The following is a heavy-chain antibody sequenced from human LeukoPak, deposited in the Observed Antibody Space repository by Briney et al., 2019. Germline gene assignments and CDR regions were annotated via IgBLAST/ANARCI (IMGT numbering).Heavy chain of an antibody. Sequence: PSETLSLTCTVSGGSISSSSYYWGWIRQPPGKGLEWIGSIYYSGSTYYNPSLKSRVTISVDTSKNQFSLKLSSVTAADTAVYYCARAPRWCSGGSCYGNPVGVGWRSTGNYFDYWGQGTLVTVSS. J-gene: IGHJ4*02. D-gene: IGHD2-15*01. CDR2: IYYSGST. V-gene: IGHV4-39*07. CDR1: GGSISSSSYY. CDR3: ARAPRWCSGGSCYGNPVGVGWRSTGNYFDY.